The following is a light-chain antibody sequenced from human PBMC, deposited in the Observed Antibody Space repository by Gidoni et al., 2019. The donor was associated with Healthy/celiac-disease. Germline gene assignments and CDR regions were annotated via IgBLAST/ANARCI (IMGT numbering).Light chain of an antibody. CDR1: SSDVGSYNL. CDR3: CSYAGSFRV. CDR2: EVR. Sequence: QSALTQPASVSGSPGQSITISGTGTSSDVGSYNLVSWYQQHPGKAPKLMIYEVRKRPSGVSNRFSGSKSGNTASLTISGLQAEDEADYYCCSYAGSFRVFGTGTKVTVL. V-gene: IGLV2-23*02. J-gene: IGLJ1*01.